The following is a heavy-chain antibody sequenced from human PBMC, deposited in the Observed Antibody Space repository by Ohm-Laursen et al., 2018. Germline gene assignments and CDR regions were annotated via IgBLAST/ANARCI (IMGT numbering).Heavy chain of an antibody. CDR2: MNPNSGNTGYSGDT. CDR3: ARAVRNQLVSDY. D-gene: IGHD2-2*01. Sequence: ASVKVSCKASGYTFSTYDIVWGRQAAGQGPEWMGWMNPNSGNTGYSGDTGYQHKFRGRITMTRDTSISTAYMELSGLTSEDTATYYCARAVRNQLVSDYWGQGTLVTVSS. J-gene: IGHJ4*02. CDR1: GYTFSTYD. V-gene: IGHV1-8*01.